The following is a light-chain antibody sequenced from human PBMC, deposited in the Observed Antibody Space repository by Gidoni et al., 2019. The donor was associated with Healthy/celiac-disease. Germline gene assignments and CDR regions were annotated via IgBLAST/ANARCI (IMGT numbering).Light chain of an antibody. J-gene: IGKJ5*01. CDR2: GAS. Sequence: ELVLTQSPGTLSLSPGERATLTCRASQSVSSSYLAWYQQKPGKAARPLMYGASSRATGIPDRFSGSGSGTDFTLTISRLEPEDFAVYYCQQYGSSPQITFGQGTRLEIK. CDR3: QQYGSSPQIT. V-gene: IGKV3-20*01. CDR1: QSVSSSY.